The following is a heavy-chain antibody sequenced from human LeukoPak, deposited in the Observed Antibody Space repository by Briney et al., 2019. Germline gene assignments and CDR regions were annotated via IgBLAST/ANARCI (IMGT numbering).Heavy chain of an antibody. CDR3: ARQSVSRSWADY. CDR1: GYSFTGYW. J-gene: IGHJ4*02. D-gene: IGHD6-13*01. CDR2: TYPGDSDT. V-gene: IGHV5-51*01. Sequence: GESLKISCKGSGYSFTGYWIGWVRQMPGKGLEWMGITYPGDSDTRYSPSFQGQVTMSADKSTNTAYLQWSSLKASDTAMYYCARQSVSRSWADYWGQGTLVTVSS.